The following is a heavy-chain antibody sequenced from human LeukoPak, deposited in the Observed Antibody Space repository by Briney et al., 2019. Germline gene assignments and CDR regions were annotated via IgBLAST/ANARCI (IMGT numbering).Heavy chain of an antibody. Sequence: SETLSLTCTVSGGSVSGYYWSWIRHPPGKGLEWIGYIYYSGSTNYNPSLKSRVTISVDTSKNQFSLKLSSVTAADTAVYYCATRPVGATPYFDYWGQGTLVTVSS. J-gene: IGHJ4*02. V-gene: IGHV4-59*08. CDR2: IYYSGST. CDR1: GGSVSGYY. D-gene: IGHD1-26*01. CDR3: ATRPVGATPYFDY.